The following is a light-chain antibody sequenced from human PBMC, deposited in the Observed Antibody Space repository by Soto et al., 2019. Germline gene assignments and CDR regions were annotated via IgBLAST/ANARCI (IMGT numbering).Light chain of an antibody. J-gene: IGLJ1*01. CDR1: SGHSSYA. CDR2: LNSDGSH. Sequence: QLVLTQSPSASASLGASVKLTCTLRSGHSSYAIAWHQQQPEKGPRYFMKLNSDGSHSKGDGIPDRFSGSSSGAERYLTISSLQSEDEADYYCQTWGTGIQVFGTGTKLTVL. V-gene: IGLV4-69*01. CDR3: QTWGTGIQV.